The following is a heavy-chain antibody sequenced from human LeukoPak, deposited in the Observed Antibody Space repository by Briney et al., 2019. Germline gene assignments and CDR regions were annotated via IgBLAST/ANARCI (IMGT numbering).Heavy chain of an antibody. CDR2: IDPSDSYT. V-gene: IGHV5-10-1*01. Sequence: GESLKISCKGSGYSSTSYWISWGRPTPGKGLEWMGRIDPSDSYTNFSPSVQGHVTISADKSISTAYLQWSSLNASDTAMYYCARHTEGYNSGWYDYWGQGSLVTVST. CDR1: GYSSTSYW. D-gene: IGHD6-19*01. CDR3: ARHTEGYNSGWYDY. J-gene: IGHJ4*02.